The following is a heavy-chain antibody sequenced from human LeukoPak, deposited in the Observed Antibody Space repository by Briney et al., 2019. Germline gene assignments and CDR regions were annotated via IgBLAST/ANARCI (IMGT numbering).Heavy chain of an antibody. D-gene: IGHD3-10*01. V-gene: IGHV4-34*01. CDR1: GGSFNDYF. J-gene: IGHJ4*02. CDR2: INDSGST. CDR3: ARGPIGSSLPYFES. Sequence: SETLSLTCSVSGGSFNDYFWSWIRQSPGKGLEWIGEINDSGSTDYNPSLRSRVTISLATSKNQFSLILRSVTAADTAVYYCARGPIGSSLPYFESWGQGTAVTVSS.